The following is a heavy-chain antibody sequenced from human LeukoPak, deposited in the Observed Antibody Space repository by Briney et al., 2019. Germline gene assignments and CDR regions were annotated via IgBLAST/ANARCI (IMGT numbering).Heavy chain of an antibody. J-gene: IGHJ4*02. CDR2: INPNSGGT. CDR3: ARDLPLNYYDSSGYVDY. D-gene: IGHD3-22*01. V-gene: IGHV1-2*02. Sequence: ASVKVSCKASGYTFTGYYMHWVRQAPGQGLEWMGWINPNSGGTNYAQKFQGRVTMTTDTSTSTAYMELRSLRSDDTAVYYCARDLPLNYYDSSGYVDYWGQGTLVTVSS. CDR1: GYTFTGYY.